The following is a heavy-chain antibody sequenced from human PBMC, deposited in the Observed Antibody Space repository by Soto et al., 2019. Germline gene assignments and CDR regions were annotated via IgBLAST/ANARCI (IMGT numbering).Heavy chain of an antibody. CDR1: GFTFSNYN. J-gene: IGHJ3*02. Sequence: GGSLRLSCAASGFTFSNYNMNWVRQAPGKELEWISYISISSSIIYYADSVKGRFTISRDNAKNSLYLQMNSLRDEDTAVYYCARHYGSGSYDAFDIWGQGTMVTVSS. D-gene: IGHD3-10*01. CDR3: ARHYGSGSYDAFDI. CDR2: ISISSSII. V-gene: IGHV3-48*02.